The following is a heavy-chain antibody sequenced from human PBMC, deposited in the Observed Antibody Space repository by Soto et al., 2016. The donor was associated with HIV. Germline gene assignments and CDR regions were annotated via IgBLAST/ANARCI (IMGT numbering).Heavy chain of an antibody. CDR2: ISAYNGNT. CDR1: GYTFTSYE. Sequence: QVQLVQSGAEVKKPGASVKVSCKTSGYTFTSYEITWVRQAPGQGLEWMGWISAYNGNTDYAQKLQGRVTMTTDTSTSTAYMELSRLRSDDTAVYYCARAYYYGSGSYSPEDYFDYWGQGTLVTVSS. CDR3: ARAYYYGSGSYSPEDYFDY. J-gene: IGHJ4*02. D-gene: IGHD3-10*01. V-gene: IGHV1-18*01.